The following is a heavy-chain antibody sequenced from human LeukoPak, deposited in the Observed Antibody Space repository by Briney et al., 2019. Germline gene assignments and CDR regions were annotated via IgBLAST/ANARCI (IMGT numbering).Heavy chain of an antibody. V-gene: IGHV1-69*04. D-gene: IGHD5-18*01. J-gene: IGHJ4*02. CDR3: ARGDRGYSY. CDR1: GGTFSSYA. CDR2: IIPILGIA. Sequence: EASVKISCKASGGTFSSYAISWVRQAPGQGLEWMGRIIPILGIANYAQKFQGRVTITADKSTSTAYMELSSLRSEDTAVYYCARGDRGYSYWGQGTLVTVSS.